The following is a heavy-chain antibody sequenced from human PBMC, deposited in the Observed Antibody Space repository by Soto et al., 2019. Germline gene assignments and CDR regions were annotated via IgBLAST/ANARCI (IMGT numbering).Heavy chain of an antibody. CDR1: GFTFSSYG. J-gene: IGHJ6*03. V-gene: IGHV3-33*01. CDR3: ARDGRDIVVVVAATPARYYYYMAV. CDR2: IWYDGSNK. Sequence: PGGSLRLSCAASGFTFSSYGMHWVRQAPGKGLEWVAVIWYDGSNKYYADSVKGRFTISRDNSKNTLYLQMNSLRAEDTAVYYCARDGRDIVVVVAATPARYYYYMAVWGKGTTVTVSS. D-gene: IGHD2-15*01.